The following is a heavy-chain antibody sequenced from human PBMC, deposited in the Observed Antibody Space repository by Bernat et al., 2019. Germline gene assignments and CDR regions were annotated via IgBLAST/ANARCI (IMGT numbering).Heavy chain of an antibody. CDR2: IYSGGST. J-gene: IGHJ4*02. Sequence: EVQLVETGGGLIQPGGSLRLSCAASGFTVSSNYMSWVRQAPGKGLEWVSVIYSGGSTYYADSVKGRFTISRDNAKNSLYLQMNSLRAEDTAVYYCARAYHYGSGSVDYWGQGTLVTVSS. D-gene: IGHD3-10*01. V-gene: IGHV3-53*02. CDR3: ARAYHYGSGSVDY. CDR1: GFTVSSNY.